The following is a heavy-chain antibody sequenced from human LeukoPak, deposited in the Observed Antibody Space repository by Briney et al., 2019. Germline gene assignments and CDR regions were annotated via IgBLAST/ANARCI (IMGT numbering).Heavy chain of an antibody. V-gene: IGHV1-18*04. J-gene: IGHJ4*02. CDR1: GYTFTGYS. CDR3: ARAVHGGHGVYFDY. D-gene: IGHD3-16*01. CDR2: ISAYNGNT. Sequence: AAVKVSCKASGYTFTGYSMHWVRQAPGQGLEWMGWISAYNGNTNYAQKLQGRVTMTTDTSTSTAYMELRSLRSDDTAVYYCARAVHGGHGVYFDYWGQGTLVTISS.